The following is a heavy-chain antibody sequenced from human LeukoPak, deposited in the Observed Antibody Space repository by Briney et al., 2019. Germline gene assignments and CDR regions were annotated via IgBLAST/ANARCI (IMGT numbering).Heavy chain of an antibody. CDR2: IIPILGIA. D-gene: IGHD6-13*01. V-gene: IGHV1-69*04. CDR1: GGTFSSYA. J-gene: IGHJ4*02. Sequence: SVKVSCKASGGTFSSYAISWVRQAPGQGLEWMGRIIPILGIANYAQKFRGRVTITADKSTSTAYMELSSLRSEDTAVHYCARSEEQQLPPGGWGQGTLVTVSS. CDR3: ARSEEQQLPPGG.